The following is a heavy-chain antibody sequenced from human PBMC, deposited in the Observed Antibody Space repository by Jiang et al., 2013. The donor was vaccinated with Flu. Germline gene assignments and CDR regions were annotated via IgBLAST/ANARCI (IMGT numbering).Heavy chain of an antibody. CDR3: AREYYYDSSGYYMNNWFDP. CDR1: GYTFTSYY. V-gene: IGHV1-46*01. CDR2: INPSGGST. D-gene: IGHD3-22*01. J-gene: IGHJ5*02. Sequence: KASGYTFTSYYMHWVRQALGQGLEWMGIINPSGGSTSYAQKFQGRVTMTRDTSTSTVYMELSSLRSEDTAVYYCAREYYYDSSGYYMNNWFDPWGQGTLVTVSS.